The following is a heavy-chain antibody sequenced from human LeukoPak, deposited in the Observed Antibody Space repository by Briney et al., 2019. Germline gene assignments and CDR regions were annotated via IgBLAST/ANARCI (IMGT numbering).Heavy chain of an antibody. CDR2: INHSGST. V-gene: IGHV4-34*01. CDR1: GGSFSGYY. J-gene: IGHJ6*03. CDR3: ARLGCCSSTSCWGYYYYMDV. D-gene: IGHD2-2*01. Sequence: PSETLSLTCAVYGGSFSGYYWSWIRQPPGKGLEWIGEINHSGSTNYNPSLKRRVTISVDTSKNQFSLKLSSVTAADTAVYYCARLGCCSSTSCWGYYYYMDVWGKGTTVTVSS.